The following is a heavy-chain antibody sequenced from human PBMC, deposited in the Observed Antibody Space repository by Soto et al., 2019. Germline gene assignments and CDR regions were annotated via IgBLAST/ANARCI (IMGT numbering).Heavy chain of an antibody. V-gene: IGHV4-39*07. CDR3: VREYRDSNGGMYV. D-gene: IGHD3-22*01. CDR1: DGSISSRSYS. CDR2: IYHSGST. Sequence: PSETLSLTCSVSDGSISSRSYSWGWIRQPPGKGLEWIGEIYHSGSTNYNPSLKSRVTISVDKSKNQFSLKLSSVTAADTAVYYCVREYRDSNGGMYVWGQGTAVTVS. J-gene: IGHJ6*02.